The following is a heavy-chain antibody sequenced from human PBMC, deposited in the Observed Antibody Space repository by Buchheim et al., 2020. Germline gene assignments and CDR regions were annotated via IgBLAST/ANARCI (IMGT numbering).Heavy chain of an antibody. D-gene: IGHD6-6*01. CDR2: INHSGST. CDR3: ARASTGDSSSSFYYYYYGMDV. V-gene: IGHV4-34*01. Sequence: QVQLQQWGAGLLKPSETPSLTCAVYGGSFSGYYWSWIRQPPGKGLEWIGEINHSGSTNYNPSLKSRVTISVDTSKNQFSLRLTSVTAADTAVYYCARASTGDSSSSFYYYYYGMDVWGQGTT. J-gene: IGHJ6*02. CDR1: GGSFSGYY.